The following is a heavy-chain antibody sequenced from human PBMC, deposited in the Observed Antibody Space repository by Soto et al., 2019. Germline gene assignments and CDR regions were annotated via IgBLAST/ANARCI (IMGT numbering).Heavy chain of an antibody. V-gene: IGHV3-21*01. D-gene: IGHD3-10*01. CDR2: ISISNFI. CDR3: ATPMALPGSDY. Sequence: EVQLLESGGGLVKPGGSLRLSCAASGFTFSNYNINWVRQAPGKGLEWISSISISNFIYYADSVKGRFTISRDNAKNSLYLQMNSLRLEDTAVYYCATPMALPGSDYWGQGALVTVSS. CDR1: GFTFSNYN. J-gene: IGHJ4*02.